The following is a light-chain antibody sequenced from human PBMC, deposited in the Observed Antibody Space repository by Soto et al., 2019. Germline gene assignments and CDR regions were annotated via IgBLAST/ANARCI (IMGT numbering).Light chain of an antibody. J-gene: IGLJ1*01. CDR3: GSWDSSMSAYV. V-gene: IGLV1-51*01. CDR1: ISNIGGNS. CDR2: DDN. Sequence: QSLLTHPPPVSSAPGQKFTISFSGSISNIGGNSVSWYQQLPGTAPKLLIYDDNKRPSGIPDRFSGSKSGTSSTLGITGFKTGDEADYYCGSWDSSMSAYVFGTGTKVTVL.